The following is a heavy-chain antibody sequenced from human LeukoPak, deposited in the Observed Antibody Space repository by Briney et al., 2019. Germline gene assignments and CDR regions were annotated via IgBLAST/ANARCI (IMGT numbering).Heavy chain of an antibody. V-gene: IGHV4-61*01. CDR2: IYYSGST. CDR1: GGSISSSSYY. J-gene: IGHJ3*02. Sequence: SETLSLTCTVSGGSISSSSYYWSWLRQPPGKGLEWIGYIYYSGSTYYNPSLKSRVTISVDTSKNKFSLNLSSATAADTAVYYCAREPGRSDAFDIWGQGTMVTVSS. CDR3: AREPGRSDAFDI.